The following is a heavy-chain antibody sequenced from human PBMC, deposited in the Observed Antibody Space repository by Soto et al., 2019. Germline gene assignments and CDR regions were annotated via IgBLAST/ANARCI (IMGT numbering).Heavy chain of an antibody. CDR3: ARSDMIAAYFDY. V-gene: IGHV3-33*01. D-gene: IGHD6-6*01. CDR1: GFTFSSYG. CDR2: IWYDGSNK. J-gene: IGHJ4*02. Sequence: GGSLRLSCAASGFTFSSYGMHWVRQAPGKGLEWVAVIWYDGSNKYYADSVKGRFTISRDNSKNTLYLQMNSLRAEDTAVYYCARSDMIAAYFDYWGQGTLVTVSS.